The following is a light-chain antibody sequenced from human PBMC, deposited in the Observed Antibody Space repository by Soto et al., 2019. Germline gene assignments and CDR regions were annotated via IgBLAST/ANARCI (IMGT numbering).Light chain of an antibody. V-gene: IGLV2-14*01. Sequence: QSVLTQPASVSGSPGQSITISCTGTISDVGGYNYVSWYQQHPGKAPKLMIYDVSNRPSGVSNRFSGSKSGNTASLTISGLQAEDEADYSCSSYTSSSTYVFGTGTKVTVL. CDR3: SSYTSSSTYV. CDR2: DVS. CDR1: ISDVGGYNY. J-gene: IGLJ1*01.